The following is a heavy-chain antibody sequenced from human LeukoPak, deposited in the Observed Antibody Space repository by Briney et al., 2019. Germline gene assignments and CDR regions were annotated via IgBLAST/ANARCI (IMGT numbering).Heavy chain of an antibody. CDR3: ARDGYGDYSGDY. CDR2: ISGSGGST. D-gene: IGHD4-17*01. Sequence: GGSLRLSCAASGFTFSSYAMSWVRQAPGKGLEWVSAISGSGGSTYYADSVKGRFTISRDNSKNTLYLQMNSLRAEDTAVYYCARDGYGDYSGDYWGQGTLVTVSS. V-gene: IGHV3-23*01. J-gene: IGHJ4*02. CDR1: GFTFSSYA.